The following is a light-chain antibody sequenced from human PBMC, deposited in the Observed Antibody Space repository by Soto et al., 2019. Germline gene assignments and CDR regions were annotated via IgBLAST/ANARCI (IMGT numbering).Light chain of an antibody. CDR1: QSVSSN. CDR3: QQYSNWPRT. Sequence: EIVRTQSPATLSVSPGAGATLTWRASQSVSSNLAWYQQKPDQAPRLLIYGAFTRAAGVPARFSGSGSGTEFSLTISSLQSEDSAVYFCQQYSNWPRTFGQGTKVDIK. V-gene: IGKV3-15*01. CDR2: GAF. J-gene: IGKJ1*01.